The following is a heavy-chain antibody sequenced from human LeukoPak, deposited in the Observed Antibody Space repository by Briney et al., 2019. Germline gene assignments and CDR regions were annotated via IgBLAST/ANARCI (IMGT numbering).Heavy chain of an antibody. CDR3: ARDREGYSSYGILEY. CDR2: IIPIFGTA. CDR1: GYTFTSYG. D-gene: IGHD5-18*01. V-gene: IGHV1-69*05. Sequence: SVKVSCKASGYTFTSYGISWVRQAPGQGLEWMGRIIPIFGTANYAQKFQGRVTITTDESTSTAYMELSSLRSEDTAVYYCARDREGYSSYGILEYWGQGTLVTVSS. J-gene: IGHJ4*02.